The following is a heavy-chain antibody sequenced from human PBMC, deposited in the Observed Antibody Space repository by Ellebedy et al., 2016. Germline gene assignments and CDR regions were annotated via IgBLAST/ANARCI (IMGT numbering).Heavy chain of an antibody. D-gene: IGHD1-26*01. J-gene: IGHJ4*02. CDR1: GFTVSSNY. CDR3: ARDPPPGSYPGGYYFDY. V-gene: IGHV3-53*01. CDR2: IYSGGST. Sequence: GESLKISXAASGFTVSSNYMSWVRQAPGKGLEWVSVIYSGGSTYHADSVKGRFTISRDNSKNTLYLQMNSLRAEDTAVYYCARDPPPGSYPGGYYFDYWGQGTLVTVSS.